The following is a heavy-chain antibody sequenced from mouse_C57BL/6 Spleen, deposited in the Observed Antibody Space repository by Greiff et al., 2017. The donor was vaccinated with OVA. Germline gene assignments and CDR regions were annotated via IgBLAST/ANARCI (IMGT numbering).Heavy chain of an antibody. CDR1: GYAFTNYL. D-gene: IGHD1-1*01. V-gene: IGHV1-54*01. J-gene: IGHJ3*01. Sequence: VQLQQSGAELVRPGTSVKVSCKASGYAFTNYLIEWVKQRPGQGLEWIGVINPGSGGTNYNEKFKGKATLTADKSSSTAYMPLSSLTSEDSAVYFCARSYGSTWFDYWGQGTLVTVSA. CDR3: ARSYGSTWFDY. CDR2: INPGSGGT.